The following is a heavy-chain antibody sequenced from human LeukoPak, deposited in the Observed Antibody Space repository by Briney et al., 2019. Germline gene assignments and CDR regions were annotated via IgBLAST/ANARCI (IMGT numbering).Heavy chain of an antibody. CDR2: ISYDGTNK. D-gene: IGHD4-17*01. J-gene: IGHJ4*02. CDR1: GFTFINYG. Sequence: GGSLRLSCAATGFTFINYGMHWVRQAPGKGLERVVVISYDGTNKYYADSVKGRFTISRDNSKNTLYLQMNSLKTDDTAVYYCANYGDYQYFDYWGQGTPVTVSS. CDR3: ANYGDYQYFDY. V-gene: IGHV3-30*18.